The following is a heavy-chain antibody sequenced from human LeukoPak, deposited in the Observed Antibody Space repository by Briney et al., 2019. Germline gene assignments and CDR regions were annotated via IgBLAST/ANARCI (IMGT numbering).Heavy chain of an antibody. CDR2: IYYSGST. Sequence: PSETLSPTCTVSGGSISSGGYYWSWVRQHSGKGLEWIGYIYYSGSTYYNPSLKSRVTISVDTSKNQFSLKLSSVTAADTAVYYCARDLRCSGGSCYSDAFDIWGQGTMVTVSS. V-gene: IGHV4-31*03. CDR3: ARDLRCSGGSCYSDAFDI. CDR1: GGSISSGGYY. J-gene: IGHJ3*02. D-gene: IGHD2-15*01.